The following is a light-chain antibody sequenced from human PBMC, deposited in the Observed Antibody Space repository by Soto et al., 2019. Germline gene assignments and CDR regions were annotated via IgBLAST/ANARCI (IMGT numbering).Light chain of an antibody. Sequence: DIRMTQSPASLSASVGDRVTITCRASQTISNYLNWYQQKPGAAPKLLIYSASTLQSGVPSRFSGSGFGTDYTLTISGLQPADFAVYYCQQTFRTPHTFGQGTKVDIK. CDR1: QTISNY. J-gene: IGKJ2*01. V-gene: IGKV1-39*01. CDR2: SAS. CDR3: QQTFRTPHT.